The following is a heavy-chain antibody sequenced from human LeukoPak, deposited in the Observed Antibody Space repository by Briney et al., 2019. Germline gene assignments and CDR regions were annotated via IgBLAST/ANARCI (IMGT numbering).Heavy chain of an antibody. CDR2: IYHSGST. D-gene: IGHD3-22*01. J-gene: IGHJ4*02. CDR3: AREYYYDSSGYYESNGDFDY. V-gene: IGHV4-38-2*02. Sequence: SETLSLTCTVSGYSISSGYYWGWIRPPPGKGLEWIGSIYHSGSTYYNPSLKSRVTISVDTSKNQFSLKLSSVTAADTAVYYCAREYYYDSSGYYESNGDFDYWGQGTLVTVSS. CDR1: GYSISSGYY.